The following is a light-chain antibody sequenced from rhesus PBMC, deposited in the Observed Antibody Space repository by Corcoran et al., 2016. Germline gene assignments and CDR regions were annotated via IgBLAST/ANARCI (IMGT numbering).Light chain of an antibody. V-gene: IGLV2-13*03. CDR1: RSNIGGSTR. CDR3: SSYATFNTFP. J-gene: IGLJ1*01. CDR2: EVI. Sequence: APTKSPSGSGSPGKWVTISCPATRSNIGGSTRVSCYQLHPGKAPKVLIYEVIKRPSGVSDRFSGSKSGNTASLTISGLQAEDEADYYCSSYATFNTFPFGSGTRLTVL.